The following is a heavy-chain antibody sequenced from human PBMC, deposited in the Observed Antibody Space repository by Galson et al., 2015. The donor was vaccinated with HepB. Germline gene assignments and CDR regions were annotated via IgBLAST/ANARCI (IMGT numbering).Heavy chain of an antibody. V-gene: IGHV3-9*01. D-gene: IGHD2-2*01. Sequence: SLRLSCAASGFTFDDYAMHWVRQAPGKGLEWVSGISWNSGSIGYADSVKGRFTISRDNAKNSLYLQMNSLRAEDTALYYCAKPRGYCSSTSCYPGEDYFDYWGQGTLVTVSS. CDR1: GFTFDDYA. J-gene: IGHJ4*02. CDR2: ISWNSGSI. CDR3: AKPRGYCSSTSCYPGEDYFDY.